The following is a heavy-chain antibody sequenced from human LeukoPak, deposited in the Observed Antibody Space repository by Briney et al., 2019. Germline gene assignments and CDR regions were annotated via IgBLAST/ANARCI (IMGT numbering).Heavy chain of an antibody. CDR1: GESISSYY. CDR2: IYTTGST. CDR3: ARGIAAAAKQGGFDF. D-gene: IGHD6-13*01. V-gene: IGHV4-4*07. J-gene: IGHJ4*02. Sequence: PSETLSLTFTVSGESISSYYWSWIRQPAGKGLEWIGRIYTTGSTNYNPSLKSRVTMSVDTSKNHFSLRLSSVTVADTAVYYCARGIAAAAKQGGFDFWGQGTLVTVSS.